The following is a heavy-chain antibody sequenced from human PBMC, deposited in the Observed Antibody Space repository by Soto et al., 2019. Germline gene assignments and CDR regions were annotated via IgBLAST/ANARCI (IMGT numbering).Heavy chain of an antibody. V-gene: IGHV3-74*01. CDR3: ARGTAMVADY. Sequence: GGSLRLSCAASGLPFSDSWRHWVCQAPGKGLVWVSRVNSDGFSTSYGDSVRGRFTISRDNAKNTLYLQMNSLRAEDTAVYYCARGTAMVADYWGQGPLVTVSS. D-gene: IGHD5-18*01. J-gene: IGHJ4*02. CDR2: VNSDGFST. CDR1: GLPFSDSW.